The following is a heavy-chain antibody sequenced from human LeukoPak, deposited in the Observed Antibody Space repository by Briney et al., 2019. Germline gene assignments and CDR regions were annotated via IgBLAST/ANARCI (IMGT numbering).Heavy chain of an antibody. CDR3: ARGKIGYYYGDYDGY. CDR1: RFTFSTYW. J-gene: IGHJ4*02. Sequence: PGGSLRLSCAASRFTFSTYWMSWVRQAPGKGLEWVSYISTISSTKYYADSVKGRFTISRDNAKNSLYLQMNSLRDEDTAVYYCARGKIGYYYGDYDGYWGQGTLVTVSS. D-gene: IGHD4-17*01. V-gene: IGHV3-48*02. CDR2: ISTISSTK.